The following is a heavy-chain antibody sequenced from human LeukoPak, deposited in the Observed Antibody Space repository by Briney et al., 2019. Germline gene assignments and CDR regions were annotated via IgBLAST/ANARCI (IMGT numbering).Heavy chain of an antibody. Sequence: GGSLRLSCAASGFTFSSYGMHWVRQAPGKGLEWVAVIWYDGSNKYYADSVKGRFTISRDNSKNTLYLQMNSLRAEDTAVYYCARDRYSTARYGMDVWGQGTTVTVSS. V-gene: IGHV3-33*01. CDR2: IWYDGSNK. J-gene: IGHJ6*02. CDR3: ARDRYSTARYGMDV. CDR1: GFTFSSYG. D-gene: IGHD2-21*01.